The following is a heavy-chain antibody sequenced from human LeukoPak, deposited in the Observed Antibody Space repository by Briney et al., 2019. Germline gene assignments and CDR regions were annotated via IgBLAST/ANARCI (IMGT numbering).Heavy chain of an antibody. CDR2: IWYDGSNK. CDR1: GFTVSTNY. CDR3: QLSYYDSSGPSYYFDY. D-gene: IGHD3-22*01. Sequence: PGGSLRLSCAASGFTVSTNYMTWVRRAPGKGLEWVAVIWYDGSNKYYADSVKGRFTISRDNSKNTLYLQMNSLRAEDTAVYYCQLSYYDSSGPSYYFDYWGQGTLVTVSS. J-gene: IGHJ4*02. V-gene: IGHV3-33*08.